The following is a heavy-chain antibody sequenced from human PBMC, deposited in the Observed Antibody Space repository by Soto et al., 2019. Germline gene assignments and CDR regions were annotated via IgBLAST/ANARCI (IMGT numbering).Heavy chain of an antibody. CDR1: GGTFSSYT. CDR2: IIPILGIA. V-gene: IGHV1-69*08. Sequence: QVQLVQSGAEVKKPGSSVKVSCKASGGTFSSYTISWVRQAPGQGLEWMGRIIPILGIANYAQKFQGRVTITADKSTSTAYMELSSLRSEDTAVYYCAREDTAMGANWFDPWGQGTLVTVSS. D-gene: IGHD5-18*01. CDR3: AREDTAMGANWFDP. J-gene: IGHJ5*02.